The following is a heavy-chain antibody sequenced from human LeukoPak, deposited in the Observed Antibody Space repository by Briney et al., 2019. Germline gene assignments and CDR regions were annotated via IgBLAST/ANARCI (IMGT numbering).Heavy chain of an antibody. Sequence: GGSLRLSCAASGFTFSSYGMHWVRQAPGKGLEWVAVISYDGSNKYYADSVKGRFTISRDNSKNTLYLQMNSLRAEDTAVYYCAKAHDYSNPVDCWGQGTLVTVSS. J-gene: IGHJ4*02. V-gene: IGHV3-30*18. CDR1: GFTFSSYG. CDR3: AKAHDYSNPVDC. D-gene: IGHD4-11*01. CDR2: ISYDGSNK.